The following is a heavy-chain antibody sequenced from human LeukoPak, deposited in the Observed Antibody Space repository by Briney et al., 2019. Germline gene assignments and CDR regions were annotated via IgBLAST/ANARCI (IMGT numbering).Heavy chain of an antibody. Sequence: SETLSLTCAVYGGSFSGYYWSWIRQPPGKGLEWIGEINHSGSTNYNPSLKSRVTISVDTSKNQFSLKLSSVTAADTAVYYCARGRNYDSSGIATFDYWGQGTLVTVSS. D-gene: IGHD3-22*01. V-gene: IGHV4-34*01. CDR3: ARGRNYDSSGIATFDY. J-gene: IGHJ4*02. CDR2: INHSGST. CDR1: GGSFSGYY.